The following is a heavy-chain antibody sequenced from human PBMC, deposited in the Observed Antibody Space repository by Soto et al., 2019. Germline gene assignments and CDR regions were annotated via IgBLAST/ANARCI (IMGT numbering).Heavy chain of an antibody. V-gene: IGHV3-23*01. D-gene: IGHD2-21*01. Sequence: VQLLESGGGLVQPGGSLRLSCVASGFTFSSYAMSWVRQAPGQRLEWVATFSGGRDTTWHADSVKGRFTVSRDSSKHTRSLQMNSLRPEDTALYYCAKATSATCTGSICYSFDYCGQGTLVTVSS. CDR2: FSGGRDTT. CDR3: AKATSATCTGSICYSFDY. CDR1: GFTFSSYA. J-gene: IGHJ4*02.